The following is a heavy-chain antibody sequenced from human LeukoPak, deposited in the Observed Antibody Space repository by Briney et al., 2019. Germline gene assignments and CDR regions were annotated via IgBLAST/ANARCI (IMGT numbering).Heavy chain of an antibody. Sequence: GGSLRLSCAASGFTFSSYGMHWVRQAPGKGREGVAVISYDGSNKYYADSVKGRFTISRDNSKNTLYLQMNSLRAEDTAVYYCAKAIAVAGFYYFDYWGQGTLVTVSS. CDR3: AKAIAVAGFYYFDY. J-gene: IGHJ4*02. V-gene: IGHV3-30*18. CDR1: GFTFSSYG. D-gene: IGHD6-19*01. CDR2: ISYDGSNK.